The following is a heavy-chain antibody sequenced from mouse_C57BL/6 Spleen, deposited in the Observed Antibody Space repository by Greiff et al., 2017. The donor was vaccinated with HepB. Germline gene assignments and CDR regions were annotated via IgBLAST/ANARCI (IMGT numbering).Heavy chain of an antibody. J-gene: IGHJ1*03. V-gene: IGHV1-54*01. CDR3: ARSKSSGYFDV. CDR1: GYAFTNYL. CDR2: INPGSGGT. Sequence: QVQLQQSGAELVRPGTSVKVSCKASGYAFTNYLIEWVKQRPGQGLEWIGVINPGSGGTNYNEKFKGKATLTADKSSSTAYMQLSRLTSEDSAVYFCARSKSSGYFDVWGTGTTVTVSS.